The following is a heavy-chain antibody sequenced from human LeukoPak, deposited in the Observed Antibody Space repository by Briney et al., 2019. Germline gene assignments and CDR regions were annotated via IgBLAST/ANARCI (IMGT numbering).Heavy chain of an antibody. CDR1: GFTFSSYG. D-gene: IGHD3-3*01. V-gene: IGHV3-33*06. CDR3: AKDGHDYYYYYMDV. Sequence: GGSLRLSCAASGFTFSSYGMHWVRQAPGKGLEWVAVIWYDGSNKYYADSVKGRFTISRDNSKNTLYLQMNSLRAEDTAVYYCAKDGHDYYYYYMDVWGKGTTVTVSS. J-gene: IGHJ6*03. CDR2: IWYDGSNK.